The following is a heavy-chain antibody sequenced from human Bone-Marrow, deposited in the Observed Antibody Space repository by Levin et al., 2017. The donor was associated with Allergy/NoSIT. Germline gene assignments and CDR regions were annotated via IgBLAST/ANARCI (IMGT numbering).Heavy chain of an antibody. V-gene: IGHV3-30*18. CDR2: ISHDGSDK. CDR3: AKTSGYCSGGSCYFLDY. Sequence: LSLTCAASGFTLSNSGMHWVRQAPGKGLEWVAVISHDGSDKYSADSVKGRFTISRDNSENTLYLQMNNLRPEDTGLYYCAKTSGYCSGGSCYFLDYWGQGTLVTVSS. D-gene: IGHD2-15*01. CDR1: GFTLSNSG. J-gene: IGHJ4*02.